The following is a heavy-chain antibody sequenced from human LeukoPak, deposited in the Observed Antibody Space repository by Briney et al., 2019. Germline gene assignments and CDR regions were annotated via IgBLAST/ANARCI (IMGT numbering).Heavy chain of an antibody. D-gene: IGHD6-13*01. CDR3: ARISSSNWYNERGAFDV. CDR2: INHSGST. V-gene: IGHV4-38-2*02. CDR1: GYSISSGYY. J-gene: IGHJ3*01. Sequence: PSETLSLTCTVSGYSISSGYYWGWIRQPPGKGLEWIGGINHSGSTYYIPSLKSRVTISVDTSKNQLSLKLSSVTAADTAVYYCARISSSNWYNERGAFDVWGQGTMGTVSS.